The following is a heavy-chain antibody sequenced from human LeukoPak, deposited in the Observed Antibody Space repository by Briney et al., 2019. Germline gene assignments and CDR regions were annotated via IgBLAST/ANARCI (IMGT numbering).Heavy chain of an antibody. V-gene: IGHV3-23*01. CDR3: ARDGSWGGYQFYFYMDV. CDR2: ISASGHYI. CDR1: GFTFRSFA. J-gene: IGHJ6*03. Sequence: GGSLRLSCEASGFTFRSFAMSWVRQAPGKGLEWLSGISASGHYIYQADSAKGRFTISRDNSKNTLYIEINSLRVEDTAVYYCARDGSWGGYQFYFYMDVGGKGTTVTVSS. D-gene: IGHD3-16*02.